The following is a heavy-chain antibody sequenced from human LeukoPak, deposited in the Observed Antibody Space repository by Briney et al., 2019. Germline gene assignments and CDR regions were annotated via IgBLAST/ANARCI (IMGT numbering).Heavy chain of an antibody. CDR1: GGSISSSSYY. V-gene: IGHV4-39*07. Sequence: SQTLSLTCTVSGGSISSSSYYWGWIRQPPGKGLEWIGSIYYSGSTYYNPSLKSRVTISVDTSKNQFSLKLSSVTAADTAVYYCASPSPSYPYYDYVWGSYSAFDYWGQGTLVTVSS. CDR3: ASPSPSYPYYDYVWGSYSAFDY. D-gene: IGHD3-16*01. J-gene: IGHJ4*02. CDR2: IYYSGST.